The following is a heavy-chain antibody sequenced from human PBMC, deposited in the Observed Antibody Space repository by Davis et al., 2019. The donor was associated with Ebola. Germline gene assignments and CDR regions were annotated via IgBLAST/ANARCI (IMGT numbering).Heavy chain of an antibody. V-gene: IGHV1-69*13. CDR2: IIPIFGTA. CDR1: GGTFSSYA. D-gene: IGHD6-19*01. J-gene: IGHJ6*02. CDR3: ARARAVAYYYYGMDV. Sequence: ATSVKVSCKASGGTFSSYAISWVRQAPGQGLEWMGGIIPIFGTANYAQKFQGRVTINADESTSTAYMELSSLRSEDTAVYYCARARAVAYYYYGMDVWGQGTTVTVSS.